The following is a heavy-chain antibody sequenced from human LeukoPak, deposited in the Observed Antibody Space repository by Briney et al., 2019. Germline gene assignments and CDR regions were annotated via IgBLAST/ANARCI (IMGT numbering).Heavy chain of an antibody. Sequence: ASVKVSCKASGYTFTGYYMHWVRQAPGQGLEWMGWINPNSGGTNYAQKFQGKVTMTRDTSISTAYMELSRLRSDDTAVYYCARDAYCSSTSCYKGGFDYWGQGTLVTVSS. D-gene: IGHD2-2*02. CDR1: GYTFTGYY. V-gene: IGHV1-2*02. J-gene: IGHJ4*02. CDR3: ARDAYCSSTSCYKGGFDY. CDR2: INPNSGGT.